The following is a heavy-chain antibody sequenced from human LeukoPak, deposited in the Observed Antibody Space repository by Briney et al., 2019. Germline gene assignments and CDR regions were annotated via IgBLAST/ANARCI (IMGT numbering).Heavy chain of an antibody. CDR3: ARVSHVTVVKRLNWYFDL. J-gene: IGHJ2*01. V-gene: IGHV4-30-4*01. CDR1: GGSISSSSYY. Sequence: PSETLSLTCTVSGGSISSSSYYWSWIRQPPGKGLEWIGYIYYSGSTYYNPSLKSRVTISVDTSKNQFSLKLSSVTAADTAVYYCARVSHVTVVKRLNWYFDLWGRGTLVTVSS. CDR2: IYYSGST. D-gene: IGHD4-23*01.